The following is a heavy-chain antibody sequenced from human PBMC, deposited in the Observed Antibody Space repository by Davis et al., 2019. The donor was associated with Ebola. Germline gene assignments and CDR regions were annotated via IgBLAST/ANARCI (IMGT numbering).Heavy chain of an antibody. J-gene: IGHJ4*02. D-gene: IGHD2-15*01. CDR1: GFVFRSYV. CDR3: VKDRFTVVVVHGGFDY. CDR2: ISTNGENT. Sequence: GGSLRLSCAASGFVFRSYVMSWVRQAPGKGLESVSRISTNGENTYYAESVKGRFTISRDNSKDTLYLQMRSLRTEDTAVYYCVKDRFTVVVVHGGFDYWGQGTLVTVSS. V-gene: IGHV3-64D*06.